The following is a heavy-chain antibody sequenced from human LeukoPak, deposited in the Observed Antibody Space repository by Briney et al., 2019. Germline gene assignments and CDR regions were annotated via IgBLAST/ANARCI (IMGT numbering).Heavy chain of an antibody. CDR1: GFTFSAYA. CDR3: AKDRYSYGYSWFDP. J-gene: IGHJ5*02. D-gene: IGHD5-18*01. V-gene: IGHV3-23*01. CDR2: IGSDNKP. Sequence: GGSLRLSCEASGFTFSAYAMTWVRQAPGQGLEWVSSIGSDNKPHYSESVKGRFTISRDNSKDTLWLQMNSLRAEDTAVYYCAKDRYSYGYSWFDPWGQGTLVTVSS.